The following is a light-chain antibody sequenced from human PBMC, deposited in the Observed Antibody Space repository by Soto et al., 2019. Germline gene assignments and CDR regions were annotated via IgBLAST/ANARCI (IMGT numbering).Light chain of an antibody. CDR1: QSVFSN. CDR3: QQYNNGRPGT. Sequence: EIVMTQSPPTLSVSPWERATLSCWSSQSVFSNLAWYQKKPGQAPRLLIYGAPTRATGIPARFSVSGSGTECTLTTSSLQSEDFAFYYCQQYNNGRPGTFGQGTKVDIK. J-gene: IGKJ1*01. V-gene: IGKV3D-15*01. CDR2: GAP.